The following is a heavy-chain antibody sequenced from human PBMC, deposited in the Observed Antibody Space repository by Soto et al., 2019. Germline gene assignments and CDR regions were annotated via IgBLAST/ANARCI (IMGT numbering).Heavy chain of an antibody. J-gene: IGHJ3*02. Sequence: LRLSCAASGFTFSSYAMSWVRQAPGKGLEWVSAISGSGGSTYYADSVKGRFTISRDNSKNMLYLQMNSLRAEDTAVYYCAKDLYYYDSSGGAFDIWGQGTMVTVSS. CDR2: ISGSGGST. V-gene: IGHV3-23*01. D-gene: IGHD3-22*01. CDR1: GFTFSSYA. CDR3: AKDLYYYDSSGGAFDI.